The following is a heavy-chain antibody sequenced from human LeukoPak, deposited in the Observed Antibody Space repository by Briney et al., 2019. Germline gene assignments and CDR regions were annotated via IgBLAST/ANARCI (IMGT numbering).Heavy chain of an antibody. CDR1: GGTFSSYA. J-gene: IGHJ4*02. V-gene: IGHV1-69*06. CDR3: AREGLAPRDYFDY. CDR2: IIPIFGTA. Sequence: SVKVSCKASGGTFSSYAISWVRQAPGQGLEWMGGIIPIFGTANYAQKFQGRVTITADKSTSTAYMELSSLRSEDTAVYYCAREGLAPRDYFDYWGQGTLVTVSS.